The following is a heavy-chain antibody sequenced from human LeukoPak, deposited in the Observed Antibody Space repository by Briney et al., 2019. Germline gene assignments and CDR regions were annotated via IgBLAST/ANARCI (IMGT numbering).Heavy chain of an antibody. CDR2: IYYSGST. D-gene: IGHD1-1*01. CDR1: GGSISSGGYY. CDR3: ARNPGYNWNDGGYYYYYGMDV. Sequence: SETLSLTCTVSGGSISSGGYYWSWIRQHPGKGLEWIGYIYYSGSTYYNPSLKGRVTISVDTSKNQFSLKLSSVTAADTAVYYCARNPGYNWNDGGYYYYYGMDVWGQGTTVTVSS. J-gene: IGHJ6*02. V-gene: IGHV4-31*03.